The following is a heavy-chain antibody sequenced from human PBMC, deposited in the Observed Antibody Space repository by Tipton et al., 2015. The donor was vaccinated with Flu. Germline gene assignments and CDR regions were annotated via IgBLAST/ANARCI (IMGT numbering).Heavy chain of an antibody. CDR2: IKQDGSEH. CDR1: GFTSSLYW. J-gene: IGHJ3*02. Sequence: QLVQSGGGLVQPGGSLRLSCAATGFTSSLYWMTWVRQAPGKGLEWVANIKQDGSEHYYLDSVKGRFTISRDNAKNTLYLQMSNLRAEDTAMYFCARAPEWLSYGFDIWGQGTKVTVSP. D-gene: IGHD3-3*01. CDR3: ARAPEWLSYGFDI. V-gene: IGHV3-7*01.